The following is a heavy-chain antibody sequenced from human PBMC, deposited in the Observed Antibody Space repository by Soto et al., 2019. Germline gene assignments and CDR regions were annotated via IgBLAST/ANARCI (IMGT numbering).Heavy chain of an antibody. CDR1: GYSFTSYW. Sequence: GESLKISCKGSGYSFTSYWIGWVRQMPGKGLEWMGIIYPGDSDTRYSPSFQGQVTISADKSISTAYLQWSSLKASDTAMYYCARQYCTNGVCYMMDVWGQGTTVTVSS. V-gene: IGHV5-51*01. J-gene: IGHJ6*02. D-gene: IGHD2-8*01. CDR2: IYPGDSDT. CDR3: ARQYCTNGVCYMMDV.